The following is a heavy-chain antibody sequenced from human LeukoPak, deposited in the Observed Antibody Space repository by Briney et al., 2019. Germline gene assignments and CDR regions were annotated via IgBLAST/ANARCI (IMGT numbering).Heavy chain of an antibody. CDR1: GGSISSYY. Sequence: SETLSLTCTVSGGSISSYYWSWIRQPPGKGLEWIGYIYYSGSTNYNPSLKSRVTISVDTSKNQFSLKLSSVTAADTAVYYRARDRPSSGFDYWGQGTLVTVSS. D-gene: IGHD6-19*01. CDR2: IYYSGST. V-gene: IGHV4-59*01. J-gene: IGHJ4*02. CDR3: ARDRPSSGFDY.